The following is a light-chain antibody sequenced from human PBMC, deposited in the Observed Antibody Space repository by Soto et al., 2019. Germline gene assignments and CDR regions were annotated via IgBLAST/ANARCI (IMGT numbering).Light chain of an antibody. CDR3: SAWDDSLNGWV. CDR2: RNN. J-gene: IGLJ3*02. CDR1: SSNIGGDT. V-gene: IGLV1-44*01. Sequence: QSVLTQPPSASGTPGQRVTISCSGSSSNIGGDTVNWYYQLPGTAPKVLIYRNNQPPSGVPDRFSGSKSGTSASLAISGLDSEDEGDYYCSAWDDSLNGWVFGGGTKLTVL.